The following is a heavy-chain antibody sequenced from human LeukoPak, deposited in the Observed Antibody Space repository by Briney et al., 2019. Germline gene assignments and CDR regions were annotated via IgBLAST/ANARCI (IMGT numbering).Heavy chain of an antibody. D-gene: IGHD6-13*01. CDR1: GGSISSYY. CDR3: ARAAAAGLDS. CDR2: ISTSGST. J-gene: IGHJ4*02. Sequence: PSETLSLTCTVSGGSISSYYWSWIRQPAGKGLEWIGRISTSGSTNYNPSLKSRVTISADTSKNQFSLKLNSVTAADTAVYYCARAAAAGLDSWGQGTLVTVSS. V-gene: IGHV4-4*07.